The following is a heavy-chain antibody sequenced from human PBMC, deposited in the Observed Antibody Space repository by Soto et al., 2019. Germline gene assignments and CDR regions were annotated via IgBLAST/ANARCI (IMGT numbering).Heavy chain of an antibody. Sequence: GGSLRLSCAASGFTFSNYAMRWVRQAPGKGLEWVSAISGGGGSTYYADSAKGRFTVSRDNSKNTLYLQMNSLRAEDTAVYYCAKGTNPYYDFWSGYYTPAFDYWGQGPLVTGSS. V-gene: IGHV3-23*01. J-gene: IGHJ4*02. D-gene: IGHD3-3*01. CDR3: AKGTNPYYDFWSGYYTPAFDY. CDR1: GFTFSNYA. CDR2: ISGGGGST.